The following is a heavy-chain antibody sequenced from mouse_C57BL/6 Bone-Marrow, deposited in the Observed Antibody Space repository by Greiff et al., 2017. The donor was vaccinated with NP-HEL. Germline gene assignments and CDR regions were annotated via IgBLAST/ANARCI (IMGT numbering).Heavy chain of an antibody. J-gene: IGHJ3*01. V-gene: IGHV1-26*01. CDR2: INPNNGGT. Sequence: VQLQQSGPELVKPGASVKISCKASGYTFTDYYMNWVKQSHGKSLEWIGDINPNNGGTSYNQKFKGKATLTVDKSSSTAYMELRSLTSEDSAVYYCAREAYYYGSSPFAYWGQGTLVTVSA. D-gene: IGHD1-1*01. CDR3: AREAYYYGSSPFAY. CDR1: GYTFTDYY.